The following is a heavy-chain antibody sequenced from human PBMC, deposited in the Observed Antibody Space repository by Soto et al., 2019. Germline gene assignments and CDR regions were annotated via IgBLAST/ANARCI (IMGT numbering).Heavy chain of an antibody. CDR3: AREGAGYRYGYWYFDL. CDR1: GGSISNYY. V-gene: IGHV4-59*12. Sequence: PSETLSLTCTVSGGSISNYYWSWIRQPPGKGLEWIGYIYYSGSTNYNPSLKSRVSISLGTSKNQFSLQLNSVTLEDTAVYYCAREGAGYRYGYWYFDLWGRGTLVTVSS. J-gene: IGHJ2*01. CDR2: IYYSGST. D-gene: IGHD5-18*01.